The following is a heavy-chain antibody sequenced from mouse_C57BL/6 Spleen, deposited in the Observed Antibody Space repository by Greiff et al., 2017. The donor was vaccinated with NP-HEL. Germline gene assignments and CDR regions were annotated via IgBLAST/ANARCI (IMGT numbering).Heavy chain of an antibody. J-gene: IGHJ4*01. CDR3: ARCTTVVAGAMDY. D-gene: IGHD1-1*01. V-gene: IGHV1-55*01. CDR1: GYTFTSYW. Sequence: QVQLKQPGAELVKPGASVKMSCKASGYTFTSYWITWVKQRPGQGLEWIGDIYPGSGSTNYNEKFKSKATLTVDTSSSTAYMQLSSLTSEDSAVYYCARCTTVVAGAMDYWGQGTSVTVSS. CDR2: IYPGSGST.